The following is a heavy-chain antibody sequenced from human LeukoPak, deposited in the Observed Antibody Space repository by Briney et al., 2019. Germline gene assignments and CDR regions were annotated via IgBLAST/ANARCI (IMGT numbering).Heavy chain of an antibody. D-gene: IGHD2-21*02. CDR1: GGSFSGYY. V-gene: IGHV4-34*01. CDR3: ARGRYCGGVCYSATDFDY. CDR2: INHSGTI. J-gene: IGHJ4*02. Sequence: SETLSLTCAVYGGSFSGYYWSWIRQPPGKGLEWIGEINHSGTINYNPSLKSRVTISIDTSKNQFSLKLSSVTAADTSIYYCARGRYCGGVCYSATDFDYWGQGTLVTVSS.